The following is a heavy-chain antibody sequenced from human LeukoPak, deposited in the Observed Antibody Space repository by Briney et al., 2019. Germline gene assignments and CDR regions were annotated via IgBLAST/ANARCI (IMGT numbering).Heavy chain of an antibody. CDR3: AKDRAGGTIVDY. CDR1: GITLSNYN. D-gene: IGHD6-13*01. Sequence: GGSLRLSCAAPGITLSNYNMNWVRQAPGKGLEWVSAISGSGGSTYYADSVKGRFTISRDNSKNTLYLQMNSLRAEDTAVYYCAKDRAGGTIVDYWGQGTLVTVSS. V-gene: IGHV3-23*01. J-gene: IGHJ4*02. CDR2: ISGSGGST.